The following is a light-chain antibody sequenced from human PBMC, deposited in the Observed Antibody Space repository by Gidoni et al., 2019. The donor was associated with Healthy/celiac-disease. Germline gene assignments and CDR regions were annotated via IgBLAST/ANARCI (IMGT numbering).Light chain of an antibody. CDR3: QQRSNWPPIT. V-gene: IGKV3-11*01. J-gene: IGKJ5*01. CDR1: QSFSSY. Sequence: EIVLTQSPATLSLSPGERANLSCRASQSFSSYLAWYQQKPGQAPRLLIYDASNRATGIPARFSGSGSGTDFTLTISSLEPEDFAVYYCQQRSNWPPITFXQXTRLEIK. CDR2: DAS.